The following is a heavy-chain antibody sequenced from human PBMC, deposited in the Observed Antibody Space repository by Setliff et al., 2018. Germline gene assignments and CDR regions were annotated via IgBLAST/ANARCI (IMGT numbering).Heavy chain of an antibody. J-gene: IGHJ6*03. CDR3: AGEMGTVMTPTHYVYYMDV. Sequence: ASVKVSCKVSGYTLTKLPMHWVRQAPGKGLEWMGGFDFEDGETIYAHKFQGRVTMTEDTSTDTAYMELSSLRSEDTAMYYCAGEMGTVMTPTHYVYYMDVWGKGTTVTVSS. CDR1: GYTLTKLP. D-gene: IGHD4-17*01. CDR2: FDFEDGET. V-gene: IGHV1-24*01.